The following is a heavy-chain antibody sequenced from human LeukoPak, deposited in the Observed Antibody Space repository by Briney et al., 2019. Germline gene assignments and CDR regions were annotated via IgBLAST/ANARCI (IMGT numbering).Heavy chain of an antibody. V-gene: IGHV1-2*02. CDR2: INPNSGGT. D-gene: IGHD3-9*01. CDR3: ARVEYDILTGVFDY. CDR1: GYTFTGYY. Sequence: ASVKVSCKASGYTFTGYYTHWVRQAPGQGLEWMGWINPNSGGTNYAQKFQGRVTMTRDTSISTAYMELSRLRSDDTAVYYCARVEYDILTGVFDYWGQGTLITVSS. J-gene: IGHJ4*02.